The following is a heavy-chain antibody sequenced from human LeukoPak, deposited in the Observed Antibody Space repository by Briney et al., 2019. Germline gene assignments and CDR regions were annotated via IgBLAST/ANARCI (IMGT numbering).Heavy chain of an antibody. CDR3: ARQTTVTTADAFDI. CDR1: GGTFSSYA. D-gene: IGHD4-17*01. CDR2: IIPILGIA. Sequence: SVKVSCKASGGTFSSYAISWVRQAPGQGLEWMGRIIPILGIANYAQKFQGRVTITADKSTSTAYMELSSLRSEDTAVYYCARQTTVTTADAFDIWGQGTMVTVSS. V-gene: IGHV1-69*04. J-gene: IGHJ3*02.